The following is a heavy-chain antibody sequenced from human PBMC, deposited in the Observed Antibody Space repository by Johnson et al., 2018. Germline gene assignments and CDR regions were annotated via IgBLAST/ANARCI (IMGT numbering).Heavy chain of an antibody. CDR1: GGSISSYY. D-gene: IGHD3-3*02. Sequence: QVQLQESGPGLVKPSDTLSLMCTVSGGSISSYYYHWIRQSPGKGLEWIGYMYHSGGTNYNPSLNGRVTLSLDTSKNQFSLKLSSVTAAATAVYYCVGGRGTGSYSQAYLDHWGQGPLVTVSS. CDR3: VGGRGTGSYSQAYLDH. V-gene: IGHV4-59*01. CDR2: MYHSGGT. J-gene: IGHJ1*01.